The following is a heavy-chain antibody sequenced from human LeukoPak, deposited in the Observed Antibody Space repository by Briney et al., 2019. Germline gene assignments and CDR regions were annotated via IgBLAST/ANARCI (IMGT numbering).Heavy chain of an antibody. CDR1: GFTFSSYA. V-gene: IGHV3-23*01. D-gene: IGHD6-13*01. J-gene: IGHJ1*01. CDR3: AKYGTVGQQLVGYFQH. CDR2: ISGSGGSS. Sequence: GGSPRLSCAASGFTFSSYAMSWVRQAPGKGLEWVSAISGSGGSSYYADSVKGWFTISRDNSKNTLYLQMNSLRVEDTAAYHCAKYGTVGQQLVGYFQHWGQGTLF.